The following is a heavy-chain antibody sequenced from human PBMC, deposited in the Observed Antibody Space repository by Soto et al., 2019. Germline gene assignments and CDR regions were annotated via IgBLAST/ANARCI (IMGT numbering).Heavy chain of an antibody. CDR1: GGSFSGYY. V-gene: IGHV4-34*10. J-gene: IGHJ5*02. D-gene: IGHD1-1*01. Sequence: SETLSLTCAVYGGSFSGYYWSWIRQPPGKGLEWIGEINPSGGSTSYAQEFQGRVTMTRDASTSTVYMELSSLTSGDKDGNYYGRDAEPESKEGVDNNWIDPWGQGTLVTVSS. CDR3: GRDAEPESKEGVDNNWIDP. CDR2: INPSGGST.